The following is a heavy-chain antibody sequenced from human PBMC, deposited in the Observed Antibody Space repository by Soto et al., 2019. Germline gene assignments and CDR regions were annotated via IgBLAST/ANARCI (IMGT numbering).Heavy chain of an antibody. CDR2: IRGRPYGATT. J-gene: IGHJ4*02. D-gene: IGHD1-26*01. Sequence: GGSLRLSCKVSGFDFFGTYGFTWVRQAPGKGLEWIAFIRGRPYGATTEYAASVRGRFTVSRDDSLKQVNLQMNSLKTGDTAVYFCTREALGATSFFDFWGQGAQVTVSS. CDR1: GFDFFGTYG. CDR3: TREALGATSFFDF. V-gene: IGHV3-49*04.